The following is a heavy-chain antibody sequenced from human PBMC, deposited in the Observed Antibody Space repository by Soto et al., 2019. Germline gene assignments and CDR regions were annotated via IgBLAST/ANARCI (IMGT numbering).Heavy chain of an antibody. J-gene: IGHJ3*02. V-gene: IGHV3-33*01. Sequence: PGGSLRLSCAASGFTFSSYGMHWVRQAPGKGLEWVAVIWYDGSNKYYADSVKGRFTISRDNSKNTLYLQMNSLRAEDTAVYYCARVGRHNLPNRDAFDIWGKGTMVTVSS. CDR2: IWYDGSNK. CDR1: GFTFSSYG. CDR3: ARVGRHNLPNRDAFDI.